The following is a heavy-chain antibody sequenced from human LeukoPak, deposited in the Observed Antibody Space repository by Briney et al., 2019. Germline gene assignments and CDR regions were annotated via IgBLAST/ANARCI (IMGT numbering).Heavy chain of an antibody. D-gene: IGHD2-2*01. V-gene: IGHV4-39*01. J-gene: IGHJ5*02. CDR1: GGSINSSSYY. Sequence: SETLSPPFTVSGGSINSSSYYRGWIRPPPGKGVEGIGNIYYSGSTYYKPSLKRRVTISVDTSKNQFSLKLSSVTAADTAVYYCARRGYCSSTSCYEDGWFDPWGQGTLVTVSS. CDR2: IYYSGST. CDR3: ARRGYCSSTSCYEDGWFDP.